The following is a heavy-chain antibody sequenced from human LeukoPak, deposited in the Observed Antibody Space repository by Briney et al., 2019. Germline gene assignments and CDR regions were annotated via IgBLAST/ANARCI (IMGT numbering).Heavy chain of an antibody. V-gene: IGHV3-21*01. J-gene: IGHJ6*02. Sequence: TGGSLRLSCAASGFTFSSYSMNWVRQAPGKGLEWVSSISSSSSYIYYADSVKGRFTSSRDNAKNSLYLQMNSLRAEDTAVYYCARDPDYSNYEYYYYGMDVWGQGTTVTVSS. D-gene: IGHD4-11*01. CDR3: ARDPDYSNYEYYYYGMDV. CDR2: ISSSSSYI. CDR1: GFTFSSYS.